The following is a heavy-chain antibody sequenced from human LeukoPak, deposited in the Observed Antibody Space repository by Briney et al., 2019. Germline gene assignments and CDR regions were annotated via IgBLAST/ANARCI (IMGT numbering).Heavy chain of an antibody. J-gene: IGHJ4*02. CDR1: GFTFSSYV. CDR3: ARRGAAGTYYFDY. D-gene: IGHD6-13*01. Sequence: GSLRLSCAASGFTFSSYVMSWVRQAPGKGLEWVSAISGSGGGTYYADSVKGRFTISRDNSKNTLYLQTNSLRAEDTAVYYCARRGAAGTYYFDYWGQGTLVTVSS. CDR2: ISGSGGGT. V-gene: IGHV3-23*01.